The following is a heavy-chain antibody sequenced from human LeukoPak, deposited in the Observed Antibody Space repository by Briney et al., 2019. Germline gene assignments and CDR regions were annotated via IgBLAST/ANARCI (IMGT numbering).Heavy chain of an antibody. V-gene: IGHV3-48*01. CDR3: ATRPGDGGGYYYSYMDV. J-gene: IGHJ6*03. CDR2: ISGTGNTI. D-gene: IGHD4-17*01. Sequence: HPGGSLRLSCAASGFTFRTYSMNWVRQAPGKGLEWVSYISGTGNTIYYADSVKGRFTISRDNSKKTLYLQMNSLRAEDTAVYYCATRPGDGGGYYYSYMDVWGKGTTVTVSS. CDR1: GFTFRTYS.